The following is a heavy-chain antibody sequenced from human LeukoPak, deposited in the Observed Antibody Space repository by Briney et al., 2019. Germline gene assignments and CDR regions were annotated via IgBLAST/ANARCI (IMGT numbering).Heavy chain of an antibody. CDR1: GGTFSSYA. CDR3: ASNLWYSSGWPTVRDNWFDP. CDR2: IIPIFGTA. Sequence: SSVKVSCKASGGTFSSYAISWVRQAPGQGLEWMGGIIPIFGTANYAQKFQGRVTITTDESTSTAYMELSSLRSEDTAVYYCASNLWYSSGWPTVRDNWFDPWGQGTLVTVSS. V-gene: IGHV1-69*05. D-gene: IGHD6-19*01. J-gene: IGHJ5*02.